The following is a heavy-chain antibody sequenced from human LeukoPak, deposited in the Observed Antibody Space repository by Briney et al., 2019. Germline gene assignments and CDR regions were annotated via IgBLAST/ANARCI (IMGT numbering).Heavy chain of an antibody. CDR1: GFTLSNYG. Sequence: GGSLRLSCAVSGFTLSNYGMHWVRQAPGRGLEWVAVIWYDGTNKYYADSVRGRFTISRDSSKNTLYLQMNSLRAEDTAVYYCARVVTAPKYYYGMDVWGQGTTVTVSS. CDR3: ARVVTAPKYYYGMDV. CDR2: IWYDGTNK. D-gene: IGHD3-16*02. J-gene: IGHJ6*02. V-gene: IGHV3-33*01.